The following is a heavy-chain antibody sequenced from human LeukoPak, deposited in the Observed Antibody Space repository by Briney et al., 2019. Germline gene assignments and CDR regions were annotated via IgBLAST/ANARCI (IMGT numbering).Heavy chain of an antibody. CDR3: ASSPNSYCSSTSCPFDY. V-gene: IGHV3-23*01. D-gene: IGHD2-2*01. J-gene: IGHJ4*02. CDR2: VNDGGDNT. Sequence: GGSLRLSCSASGFTFSSYAMSWVRQAPGKGLEWVSSVNDGGDNTYYADYLRGRFTVSRDNSRNTLWLQMNSLRAEDTAVYYCASSPNSYCSSTSCPFDYWGQGTLVTVSS. CDR1: GFTFSSYA.